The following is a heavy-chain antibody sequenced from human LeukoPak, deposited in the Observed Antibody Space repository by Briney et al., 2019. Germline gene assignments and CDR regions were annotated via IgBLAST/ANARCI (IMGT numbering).Heavy chain of an antibody. D-gene: IGHD1-14*01. CDR3: AKLGEPTRSYYFDY. V-gene: IGHV3-23*01. Sequence: GGSLRLSCAASGFTFSSYAMSWVRQAPGKGLEWVSAISGSGGSTYYADSVKGRFTISRDNSKNTLYLQVNSLRAEDTSVYYCAKLGEPTRSYYFDYWGRGTLVTVSS. CDR2: ISGSGGST. J-gene: IGHJ4*02. CDR1: GFTFSSYA.